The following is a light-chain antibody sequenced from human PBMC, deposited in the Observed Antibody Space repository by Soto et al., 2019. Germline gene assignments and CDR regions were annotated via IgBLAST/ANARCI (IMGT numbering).Light chain of an antibody. CDR3: QQSYSTPPT. CDR2: AAS. Sequence: DIQMTQSPSSLSASVGARVPITCRASQSISSYLNWYQQKPGKAPKLLIYAASSLQSGVPSRFSGSGSGTDFTLTISSLQPEDFATYYCQQSYSTPPTFGQGTRWIS. J-gene: IGKJ1*01. CDR1: QSISSY. V-gene: IGKV1-39*01.